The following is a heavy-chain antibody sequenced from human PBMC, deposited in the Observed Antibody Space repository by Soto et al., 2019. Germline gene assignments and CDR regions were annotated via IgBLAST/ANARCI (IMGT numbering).Heavy chain of an antibody. CDR2: IYSGGST. CDR1: GFTVSSNY. D-gene: IGHD4-17*01. Sequence: EVQLVESGGGLIQPGGSLRLSCAASGFTVSSNYMSWVRQAPGKGLEWVSVIYSGGSTYYADSVKGRFTISRDNSKNTLYLQMKSLRDEDTAVYYCARDTHDYGDYDGYFDLWGRGTLVTVSS. V-gene: IGHV3-53*01. CDR3: ARDTHDYGDYDGYFDL. J-gene: IGHJ2*01.